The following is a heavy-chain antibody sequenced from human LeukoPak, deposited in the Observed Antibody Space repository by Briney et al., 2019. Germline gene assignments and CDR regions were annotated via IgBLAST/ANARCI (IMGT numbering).Heavy chain of an antibody. CDR3: ARAGVVPAAIAEFGY. CDR2: MNPNSGNT. J-gene: IGHJ4*02. Sequence: EASVKVSCKASGYTFTSYDINWVRQATGQGLEWMGWMNPNSGNTGYAQKFQGRVTITRNTSISTAYMELSSLRSEDTAVYYCARAGVVPAAIAEFGYWGQGTLVTVSS. V-gene: IGHV1-8*03. D-gene: IGHD2-2*02. CDR1: GYTFTSYD.